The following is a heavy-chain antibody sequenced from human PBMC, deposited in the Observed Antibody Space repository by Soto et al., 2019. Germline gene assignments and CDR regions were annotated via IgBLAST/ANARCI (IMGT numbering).Heavy chain of an antibody. J-gene: IGHJ6*02. Sequence: EVQLLESGGGLVQPGGSLRLSCAASGFIFSTYAMNWVRQAPGKGLEWVSIISNVGDSTHYIDSVKGRFTISRDNSKNTLYLQMNSLRAEDTAVYYCAKVGAYCCGGSCYSTSEYGMEVWGQGAKVNVYS. CDR2: ISNVGDST. D-gene: IGHD2-15*01. CDR3: AKVGAYCCGGSCYSTSEYGMEV. V-gene: IGHV3-23*01. CDR1: GFIFSTYA.